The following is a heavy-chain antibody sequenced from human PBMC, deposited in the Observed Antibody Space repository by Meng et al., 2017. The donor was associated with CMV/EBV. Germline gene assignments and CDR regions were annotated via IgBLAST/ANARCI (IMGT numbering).Heavy chain of an antibody. D-gene: IGHD2-2*01. J-gene: IGHJ4*02. CDR2: ISYDGSNK. Sequence: GGPLRLSCAASGFTFSSYAMHWVRQAPGKGLEWVAVISYDGSNKYYADSVKGRFTISRDNSKNTLYLQMNSLRAEDTAVYYCARSGGDFIVVVPAAADFDYWGQGTLVTVSS. CDR3: ARSGGDFIVVVPAAADFDY. CDR1: GFTFSSYA. V-gene: IGHV3-30-3*01.